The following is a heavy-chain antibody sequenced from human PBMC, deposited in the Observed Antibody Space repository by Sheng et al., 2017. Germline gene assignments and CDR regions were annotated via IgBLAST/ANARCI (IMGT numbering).Heavy chain of an antibody. V-gene: IGHV4-34*01. CDR3: ARGYEDDYYTYYGMGD. D-gene: IGHD3-3*01. Sequence: QVQVQQWGAGLLKSSETLSLTCTVYGGALTNYYWTWIRQSPGKGLERIGEINHRGNTNYKASLKSRVAISRDTTKNQVSLKMTSMTAADSGVYYCARGYEDDYYTYYGMGDWDQGP. J-gene: IGHJ6*02. CDR1: GGALTNYY. CDR2: INHRGNT.